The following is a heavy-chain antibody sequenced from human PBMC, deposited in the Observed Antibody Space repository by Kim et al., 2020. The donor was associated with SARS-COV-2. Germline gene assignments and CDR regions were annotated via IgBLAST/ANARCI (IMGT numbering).Heavy chain of an antibody. V-gene: IGHV1-8*01. D-gene: IGHD6-13*01. CDR1: GYTFTSYD. CDR2: MNPNSGNT. Sequence: ASVKVSCKASGYTFTSYDINWVRQATGQGLEWMGWMNPNSGNTGYAQKFQGRVTMTRNTSISTAYMELSSLRSEDTAVYYCAQDQQLVLYYYYYYAMDVWGQGTTVTVSS. J-gene: IGHJ6*02. CDR3: AQDQQLVLYYYYYYAMDV.